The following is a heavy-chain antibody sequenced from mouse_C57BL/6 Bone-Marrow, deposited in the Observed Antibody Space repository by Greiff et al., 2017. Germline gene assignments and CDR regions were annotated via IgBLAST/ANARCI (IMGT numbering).Heavy chain of an antibody. D-gene: IGHD1-1*01. V-gene: IGHV5-17*01. Sequence: EVQRVESGGGLVKPGGSLTLSCAASGFTFSDYGMHWVRQAPEKGLEWVAYISSGSSTIYYADTVKGRFTISRDNAKNTLFLQMTSLRSEDTAMYYCARITTDGVDYWGQGTTLTVSS. J-gene: IGHJ2*01. CDR2: ISSGSSTI. CDR3: ARITTDGVDY. CDR1: GFTFSDYG.